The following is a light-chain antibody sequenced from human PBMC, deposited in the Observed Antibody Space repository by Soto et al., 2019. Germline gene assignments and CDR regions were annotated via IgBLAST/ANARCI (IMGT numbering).Light chain of an antibody. CDR2: ATS. V-gene: IGKV3-20*01. J-gene: IGKJ2*03. CDR3: QRDS. Sequence: EIVLTQSQGTMSLSPGERATLSCRASQSITSNTLAWYQQKPGQAPRLLIYATSSRATGVPDRFSGSGSWTDFTLTISSLEPEDFGVYYCQRDSFGQGTKLEIK. CDR1: QSITSNT.